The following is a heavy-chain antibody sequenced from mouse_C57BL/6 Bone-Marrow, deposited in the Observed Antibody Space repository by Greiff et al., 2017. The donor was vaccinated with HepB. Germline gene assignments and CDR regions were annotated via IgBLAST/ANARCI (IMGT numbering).Heavy chain of an antibody. D-gene: IGHD1-1*01. CDR2: IYPGSGST. CDR3: AREGGVITTVDWYFDV. CDR1: GYTFTSYW. J-gene: IGHJ1*03. Sequence: QVQLQQPGAELVKPGASVKMSCKASGYTFTSYWITWVKQRSGQGLEWIGDIYPGSGSTNYNEKFKSKATLTVDTSSSTAYMQLSSLTSEDSAVYYCAREGGVITTVDWYFDVWGTGTTVTVSS. V-gene: IGHV1-55*01.